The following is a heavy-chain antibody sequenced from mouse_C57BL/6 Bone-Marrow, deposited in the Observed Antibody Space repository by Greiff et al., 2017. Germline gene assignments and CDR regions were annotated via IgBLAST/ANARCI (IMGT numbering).Heavy chain of an antibody. V-gene: IGHV1-50*01. CDR1: GYTFTSYW. Sequence: VQLQQPGAELVKPGDSVKLSCKASGYTFTSYWMQWVKQRPGQGLEWIGEIDPSDSYTNYNQKFKGKATLTVDTSSSTAYMQLSSLTSEDSAVYYCARELIAMDYWGQGTSVTVAS. J-gene: IGHJ4*01. CDR3: ARELIAMDY. D-gene: IGHD1-3*01. CDR2: IDPSDSYT.